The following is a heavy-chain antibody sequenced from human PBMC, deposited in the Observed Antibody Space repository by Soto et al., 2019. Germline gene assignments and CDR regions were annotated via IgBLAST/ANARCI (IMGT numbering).Heavy chain of an antibody. Sequence: GGSLRLSCSASGFTFSIYAMHWVRQAPGKGLEWVSAISGSGGSTYYADSVKGRFTISRDNSKNTLYLQMNSLRAEDTAVYYCAKFQAAAGAFDYWGQGTLVTVSS. CDR2: ISGSGGST. V-gene: IGHV3-23*01. CDR3: AKFQAAAGAFDY. D-gene: IGHD6-13*01. J-gene: IGHJ4*02. CDR1: GFTFSIYA.